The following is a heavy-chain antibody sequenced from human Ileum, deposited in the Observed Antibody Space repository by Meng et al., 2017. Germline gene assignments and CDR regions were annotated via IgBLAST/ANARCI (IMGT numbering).Heavy chain of an antibody. Sequence: VQLVQSVGCSVQPGGVLRLFCTGSGFTFREHYMTWIRQVRGKGLEWVAYIDKSDSDRQYADSVKGRFTISRDNAKNSLQLQMDSLKAEDTAVYYCGRGHWGLDYLGQGALVTVSS. CDR1: GFTFREHY. D-gene: IGHD7-27*01. CDR2: IDKSDSDR. J-gene: IGHJ4*02. CDR3: GRGHWGLDY. V-gene: IGHV3-11*01.